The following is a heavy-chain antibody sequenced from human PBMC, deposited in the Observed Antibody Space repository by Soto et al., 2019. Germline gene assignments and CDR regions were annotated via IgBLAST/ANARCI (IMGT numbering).Heavy chain of an antibody. Sequence: QVHLLQSGAEMKKPGSSVKVSCTAFGGTFTSYTFNWVRQAPGQRLEWMGRIIPILGMSSSAHNFQVRLTMIVDKSTNTSYMVLSSLTSDDTDIYYCARSYCSGSRPFDYWGQGTLVTVSS. CDR1: GGTFTSYT. J-gene: IGHJ4*02. CDR3: ARSYCSGSRPFDY. D-gene: IGHD3-10*01. CDR2: IIPILGMS. V-gene: IGHV1-69*02.